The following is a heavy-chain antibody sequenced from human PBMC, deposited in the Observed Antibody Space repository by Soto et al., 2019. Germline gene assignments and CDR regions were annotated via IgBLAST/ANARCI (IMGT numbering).Heavy chain of an antibody. Sequence: GSRRLSWAASGFTFRSFTMNWVRQAPGKELEWVSTISSNSAYIYYTDELRGRFTISRDNGKNSLHLQMHSLRAEDTAVYYCTRDASRDSSARGWFDPWGPGTLVTVSS. CDR2: ISSNSAYI. CDR1: GFTFRSFT. CDR3: TRDASRDSSARGWFDP. D-gene: IGHD6-13*01. V-gene: IGHV3-21*01. J-gene: IGHJ5*02.